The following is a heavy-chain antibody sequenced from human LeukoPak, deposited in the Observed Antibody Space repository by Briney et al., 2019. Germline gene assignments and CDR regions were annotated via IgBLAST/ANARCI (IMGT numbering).Heavy chain of an antibody. CDR3: ASLTGIAVAPY. CDR2: IIPIFGTA. J-gene: IGHJ4*02. Sequence: ASVKVSCKASGGTFSSYVISWVRQAPGQGLEWMGGIIPIFGTANYAQKFQGRVTITADESTSTAYMELSSLRSEDTAVYYCASLTGIAVAPYWGQGTLVTVSS. D-gene: IGHD6-19*01. V-gene: IGHV1-69*13. CDR1: GGTFSSYV.